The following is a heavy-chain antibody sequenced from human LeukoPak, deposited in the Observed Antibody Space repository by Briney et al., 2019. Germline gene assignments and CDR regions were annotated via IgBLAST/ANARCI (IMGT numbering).Heavy chain of an antibody. V-gene: IGHV1-69*05. J-gene: IGHJ3*02. D-gene: IGHD3-10*01. CDR3: AREEGSTSYYNFFAFDI. CDR1: GGTFSSYA. CDR2: IIPIFGTA. Sequence: ASVKVSCKASGGTFSSYAISWVRQAPGQGLEWMGGIIPIFGTANYAQKFQGRVTITTDESTSTAYMELSSLRSEDTAVYYCAREEGSTSYYNFFAFDIWGHGTMVTVSS.